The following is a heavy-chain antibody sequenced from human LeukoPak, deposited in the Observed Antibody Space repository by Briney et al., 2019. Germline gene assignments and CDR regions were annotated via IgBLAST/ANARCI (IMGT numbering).Heavy chain of an antibody. Sequence: PGRSLRLSCAASGFTFYDYAMHWVRQAPGKGLEWVSGISWNSGSIGYADSVKGRFTISRDNAKNSLYLQMNSLRAEDTALYYCASDSSGWYDYWGQGTLVTVSS. D-gene: IGHD6-19*01. J-gene: IGHJ4*02. V-gene: IGHV3-9*01. CDR2: ISWNSGSI. CDR3: ASDSSGWYDY. CDR1: GFTFYDYA.